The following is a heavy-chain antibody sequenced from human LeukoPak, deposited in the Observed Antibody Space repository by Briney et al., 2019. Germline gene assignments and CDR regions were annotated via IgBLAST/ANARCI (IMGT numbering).Heavy chain of an antibody. J-gene: IGHJ4*02. V-gene: IGHV3-30*18. D-gene: IGHD5-12*01. CDR2: ISYDGSNK. CDR3: AKTNSGYDYDYFDY. Sequence: PGRSLRLSCAASGFTFSRYGMHWVRQAPGKGLEWVAVISYDGSNKYYADSVKGRFTISRDNSKKTLFLQMNSLRAEDTAVYYCAKTNSGYDYDYFDYWGQGTLVTVSS. CDR1: GFTFSRYG.